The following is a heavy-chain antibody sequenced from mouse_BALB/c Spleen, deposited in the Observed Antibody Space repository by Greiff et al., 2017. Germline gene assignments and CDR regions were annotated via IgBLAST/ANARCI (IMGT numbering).Heavy chain of an antibody. V-gene: IGHV2-9-2*01. CDR1: GFSLTSYD. CDR3: VRYDYDGAWFAY. CDR2: IWTGGGT. D-gene: IGHD2-4*01. J-gene: IGHJ3*01. Sequence: VKVEESGPGLVAPSQSLSITCTVSGFSLTSYDISWIRQPPGKGLEWLGVIWTGGGTNYNSAFMSRLSISKDNSKSQVFLKMNSLQTDDTAIYYCVRYDYDGAWFAYWGQGTLVTVSA.